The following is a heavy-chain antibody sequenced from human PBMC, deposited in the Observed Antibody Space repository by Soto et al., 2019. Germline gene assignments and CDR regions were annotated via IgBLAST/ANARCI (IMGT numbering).Heavy chain of an antibody. V-gene: IGHV3-23*01. CDR1: GFTFSSYA. J-gene: IGHJ4*02. D-gene: IGHD3-22*01. CDR2: ISGSGGST. Sequence: QPGGSLRLSCAASGFTFSSYAMSWVRQAPGKGLEWVSAISGSGGSTYYADSVKGRFTISRDNSKNTLYLQMNSLRAEDTAVYYCAKDLYYYDSSGYYRGRRRYFDYWGQGTLVTVSS. CDR3: AKDLYYYDSSGYYRGRRRYFDY.